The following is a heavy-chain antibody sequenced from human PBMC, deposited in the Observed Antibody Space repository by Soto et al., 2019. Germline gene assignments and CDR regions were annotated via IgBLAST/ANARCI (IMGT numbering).Heavy chain of an antibody. CDR1: GFIFENFG. V-gene: IGHV3-23*01. CDR3: AKNQGVELVPLATVDWFDP. CDR2: ISGSGFKK. Sequence: GGSLRLSCAASGFIFENFGMSWVRQAPGKGLEWISSISGSGFKKYYADSVKGRFTISRDNSKSTVYLELNNLSAEDTAVYHCAKNQGVELVPLATVDWFDPWGQGSVGTVS. D-gene: IGHD1-26*01. J-gene: IGHJ5*02.